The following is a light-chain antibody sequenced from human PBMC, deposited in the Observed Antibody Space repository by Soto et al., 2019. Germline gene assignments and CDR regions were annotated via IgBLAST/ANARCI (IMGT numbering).Light chain of an antibody. CDR1: QSVSSN. V-gene: IGKV3-15*01. CDR3: QQYNNWPWT. Sequence: EIVMTQSPATLSVSPGERATLSCRASQSVSSNLAWYQQKPGQAPRLLIYGASTRATGIPARFSGSGPGTGFNLTISSLQSEDFAGYYCQQYNNWPWTFGQGTKVEIQ. J-gene: IGKJ1*01. CDR2: GAS.